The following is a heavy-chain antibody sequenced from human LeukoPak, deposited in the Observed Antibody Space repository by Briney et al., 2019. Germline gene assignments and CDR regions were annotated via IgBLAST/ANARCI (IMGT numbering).Heavy chain of an antibody. J-gene: IGHJ5*02. V-gene: IGHV4-34*01. CDR3: ARPPYDIPQGPPPNWFDP. CDR2: INHSGST. CDR1: GGSFSGYY. Sequence: PSETLSLTCAVYGGSFSGYYWSWIRQPPGKGLECIGEINHSGSTNYNPSLKSRVTISVDTSKNQFSLKLSSVTAADTALYYCARPPYDIPQGPPPNWFDPWGQGTLVTVSS. D-gene: IGHD3-9*01.